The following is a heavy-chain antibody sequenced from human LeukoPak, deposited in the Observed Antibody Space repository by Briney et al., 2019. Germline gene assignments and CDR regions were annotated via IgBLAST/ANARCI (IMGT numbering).Heavy chain of an antibody. CDR1: GFTLSSYW. CDR2: IDSEGTST. V-gene: IGHV3-74*01. Sequence: GGSLRLSCAASGFTLSSYWMHWVRQAPGKGLVWVSRIDSEGTSTSHADSVKGRFTISRDNAKNSLYLQMNSLRAEDTAVYYCARGSHGGNPWDYGMDVWGQGTTVTVSS. D-gene: IGHD4-23*01. J-gene: IGHJ6*02. CDR3: ARGSHGGNPWDYGMDV.